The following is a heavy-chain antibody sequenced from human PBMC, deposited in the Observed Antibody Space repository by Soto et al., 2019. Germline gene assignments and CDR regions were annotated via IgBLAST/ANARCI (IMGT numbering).Heavy chain of an antibody. CDR3: ARSAYSGSPREPWYFDL. CDR2: IYPGDSDT. Sequence: EVQLVQSGAEVKKPGESLKISCKGSGYSFTSYWIGWVRQRPGKGLEWMGIIYPGDSDTRYSPSFQGQVTISADKSISTAYLQWSSLKASDTAMYYCARSAYSGSPREPWYFDLWGRGTLVTVSS. CDR1: GYSFTSYW. J-gene: IGHJ2*01. V-gene: IGHV5-51*01. D-gene: IGHD1-26*01.